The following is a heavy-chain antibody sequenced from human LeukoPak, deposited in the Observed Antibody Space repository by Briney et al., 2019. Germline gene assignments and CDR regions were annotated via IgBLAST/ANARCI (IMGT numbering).Heavy chain of an antibody. CDR2: IDQDGSEK. CDR1: GFTFSTYN. CDR3: ARDYYSYSRGSWAFDI. J-gene: IGHJ3*02. V-gene: IGHV3-7*03. D-gene: IGHD3-22*01. Sequence: GGSLRLSCVASGFTFSTYNMNWVRQAPGNGLEWVANIDQDGSEKYYVESMKGRITISRDTAKNSLYLQMNSLRAEDTAVYYCARDYYSYSRGSWAFDIWGQGTMVTVSS.